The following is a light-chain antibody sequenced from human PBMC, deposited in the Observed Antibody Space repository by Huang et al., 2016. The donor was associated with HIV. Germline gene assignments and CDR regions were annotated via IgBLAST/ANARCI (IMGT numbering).Light chain of an antibody. CDR2: KAS. CDR1: QSISTW. V-gene: IGKV1-5*03. CDR3: QQYNTYPMYT. J-gene: IGKJ2*01. Sequence: DIQLTQSPSTLSASVGDRVTSDCRASQSISTWLAWYQQKPGKAPNLLIYKASTLESGVPSRFSGSGSETEFTLTISDVQPGDSATYYCQQYNTYPMYTFGQGTKLEIK.